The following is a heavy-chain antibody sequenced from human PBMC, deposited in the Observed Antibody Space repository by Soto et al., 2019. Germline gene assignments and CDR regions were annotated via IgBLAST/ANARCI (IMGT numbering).Heavy chain of an antibody. J-gene: IGHJ4*02. V-gene: IGHV4-39*01. CDR1: GGSISSRSHY. Sequence: QLQLQESGPGLVKPSETLSPTCTVSGGSISSRSHYWGWIRQSPGKHLEWIGSSFYRGSTHYNPSLKTRVTISVDTSKNQVSLKLYSVTAADTALYYCATADGFGVVTPFFEYWGQGILVTVSS. CDR2: SFYRGST. D-gene: IGHD3-3*01. CDR3: ATADGFGVVTPFFEY.